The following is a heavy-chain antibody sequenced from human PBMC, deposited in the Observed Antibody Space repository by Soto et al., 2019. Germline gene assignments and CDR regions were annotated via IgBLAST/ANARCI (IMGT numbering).Heavy chain of an antibody. Sequence: GGSLRLSCAASGFTFSSYGMHWVRQAPGKGLEWVAVIWYDGSNKYYADSVKGRFTISRDNSKNTLYLQMNSLRAEVTAVYYCARDGGGPRDITIFGVVMIYGMDVWGQGTTVTVSS. CDR2: IWYDGSNK. CDR1: GFTFSSYG. CDR3: ARDGGGPRDITIFGVVMIYGMDV. D-gene: IGHD3-3*01. V-gene: IGHV3-33*01. J-gene: IGHJ6*02.